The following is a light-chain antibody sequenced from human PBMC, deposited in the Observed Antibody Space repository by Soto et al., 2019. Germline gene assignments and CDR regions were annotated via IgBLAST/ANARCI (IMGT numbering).Light chain of an antibody. J-gene: IGKJ1*01. CDR2: GAS. Sequence: EIVMTQSPATLSVSPGERATLSCRASQSVSSNLAWYQQKPGQAPRLLIYGASTRATGIPARFSGSGSGTEFTLTISSLQSEGFAVYYCQQYNNWPPTFGQGTKVDIK. V-gene: IGKV3-15*01. CDR3: QQYNNWPPT. CDR1: QSVSSN.